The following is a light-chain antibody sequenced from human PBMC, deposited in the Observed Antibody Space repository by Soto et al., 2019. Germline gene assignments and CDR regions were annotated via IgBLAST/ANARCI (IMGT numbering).Light chain of an antibody. CDR1: QGISSA. V-gene: IGKV1-13*02. CDR2: DAS. CDR3: QQFNSYPQEDLT. J-gene: IGKJ4*01. Sequence: AIQLTQSPSSLSASVGDRVTITCRASQGISSALAWYQQKPGKAPKLLIYDASSLESGVPSRFSGSVSGTDFTLTVSSLQPEDFATYYCQQFNSYPQEDLTFGGGTKVEIK.